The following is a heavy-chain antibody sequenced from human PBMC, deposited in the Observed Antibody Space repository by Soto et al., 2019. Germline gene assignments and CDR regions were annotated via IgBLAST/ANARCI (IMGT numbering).Heavy chain of an antibody. Sequence: GGSPRLSCAASGFTFSSYGMHWVRQAPGKGLEWVAVIWYDGSNKYYADSVKGRFTISRDNSKNTLYLQMNSLRAEDTAVYYCARDNSSQYYDFWSGYYKGDYYYYMDVWGKGTTVTVSS. CDR3: ARDNSSQYYDFWSGYYKGDYYYYMDV. J-gene: IGHJ6*03. CDR2: IWYDGSNK. D-gene: IGHD3-3*01. CDR1: GFTFSSYG. V-gene: IGHV3-33*01.